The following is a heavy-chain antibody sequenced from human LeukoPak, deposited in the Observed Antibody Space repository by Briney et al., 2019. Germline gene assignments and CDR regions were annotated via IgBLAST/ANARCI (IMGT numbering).Heavy chain of an antibody. CDR3: ARITYYDFWSGYYRYYYYMDV. Sequence: SETLSLTCAVYGGSFSGYYWSWIRQPPGKGLEWIGEINHSGSTNYNPSLKSRVTISVDTSKNQFSLKLSSATAADTAAYYCARITYYDFWSGYYRYYYYMDVWGKGTTVTVSS. CDR1: GGSFSGYY. CDR2: INHSGST. V-gene: IGHV4-34*01. J-gene: IGHJ6*03. D-gene: IGHD3-3*01.